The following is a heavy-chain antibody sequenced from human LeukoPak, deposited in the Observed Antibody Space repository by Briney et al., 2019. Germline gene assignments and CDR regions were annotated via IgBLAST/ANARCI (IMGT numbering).Heavy chain of an antibody. J-gene: IGHJ4*02. V-gene: IGHV3-21*01. CDR1: GFTFSSYS. Sequence: GGSLRLSCAASGFTFSSYSMNWVRQAPGKGLEWVSSISSSSSYIYYADLVKRRFTISRDNAKNSLYLQMNRLRADDTALYYCARDQGATDRSFDYWGQGTLVTVSS. CDR3: ARDQGATDRSFDY. D-gene: IGHD1-26*01. CDR2: ISSSSSYI.